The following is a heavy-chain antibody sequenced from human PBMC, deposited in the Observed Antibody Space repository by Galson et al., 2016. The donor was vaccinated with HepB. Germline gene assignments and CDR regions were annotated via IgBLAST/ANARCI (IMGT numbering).Heavy chain of an antibody. V-gene: IGHV1-18*04. J-gene: IGHJ4*02. CDR3: AAAVAGNFDY. CDR1: GYTFTSYG. D-gene: IGHD6-19*01. Sequence: LVKVSCKASGYTFTSYGITWVRQAPGQGLEWMGWISAYNGNTNYAQKLQGRVTMTTDTSTSTTYMELRSLRSDDTAVYYCAAAVAGNFDYWARESWSPSPQ. CDR2: ISAYNGNT.